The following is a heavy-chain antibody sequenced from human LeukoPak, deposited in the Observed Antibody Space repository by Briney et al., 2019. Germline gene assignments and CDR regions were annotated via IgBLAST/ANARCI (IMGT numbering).Heavy chain of an antibody. CDR3: AILRTASSFDF. Sequence: SQTLSLTCAISGDSVSSNSVTWNWIRQSPSRGLEWLGRTYYRSKWYHEYAVSVKSRITINPDTPKNQFSLQLNSVTPEDTAIYYCAILRTASSFDFWGQGTLVTVSS. CDR2: TYYRSKWYH. J-gene: IGHJ4*02. D-gene: IGHD1-1*01. V-gene: IGHV6-1*01. CDR1: GDSVSSNSVT.